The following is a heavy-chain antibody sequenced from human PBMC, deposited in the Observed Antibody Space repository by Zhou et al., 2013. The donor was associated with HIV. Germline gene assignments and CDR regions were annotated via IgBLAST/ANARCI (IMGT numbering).Heavy chain of an antibody. CDR2: INPLTGTI. V-gene: IGHV1-46*01. D-gene: IGHD6-13*01. CDR3: ARVLFIAAAGTGY. J-gene: IGHJ4*02. Sequence: QVQLVQSESEVKWPGASVRISCKTSGYIFTKYLIHWIRQAPGQGPELMGIINPLTGTISYAERFRAKAIMTRDTATTTVFLFLPRLTSDDTALYYCARVLFIAAAGTGYWGQGTLVTVSS. CDR1: GYIFTKYL.